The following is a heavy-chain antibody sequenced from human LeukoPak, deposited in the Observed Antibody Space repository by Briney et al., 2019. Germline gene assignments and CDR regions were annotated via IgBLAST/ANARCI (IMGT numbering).Heavy chain of an antibody. J-gene: IGHJ4*02. Sequence: SETLSLTCAVYGGSFSGYYWSWTRQPPGKGLEWIGEINHSGSTNYNPSLKSRVTISVDTSKNQFSLKLSSVTAADTAVYYCARDYCSGGSCHGYFDYWGQGTLVTVSS. D-gene: IGHD2-15*01. V-gene: IGHV4-34*01. CDR1: GGSFSGYY. CDR3: ARDYCSGGSCHGYFDY. CDR2: INHSGST.